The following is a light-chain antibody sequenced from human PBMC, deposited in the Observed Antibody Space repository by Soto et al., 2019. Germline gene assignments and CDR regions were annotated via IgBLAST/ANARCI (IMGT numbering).Light chain of an antibody. Sequence: TCRASQGIDTSLAWYQQKPGKAPKLLIYAASNFQSGVPSRFSGSGSGTHFTLTISSLQPEDFATYYCQQLHGYPITFGQGTRLEIK. CDR2: AAS. CDR1: QGIDTS. CDR3: QQLHGYPIT. V-gene: IGKV1-9*01. J-gene: IGKJ5*01.